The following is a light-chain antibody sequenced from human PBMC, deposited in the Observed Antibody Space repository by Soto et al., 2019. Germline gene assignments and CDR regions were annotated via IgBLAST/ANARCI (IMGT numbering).Light chain of an antibody. CDR2: DAS. Sequence: EIVLTQSPAALSLSPGERATLSCRASQSVSSYLAWYQQKPGQAPRLLIYDASNRATGIPARFSARGSGTDFSLTISSLEPEDFAVYYCQHRSNWPRTFGQGTKVEIK. V-gene: IGKV3-11*01. CDR3: QHRSNWPRT. J-gene: IGKJ1*01. CDR1: QSVSSY.